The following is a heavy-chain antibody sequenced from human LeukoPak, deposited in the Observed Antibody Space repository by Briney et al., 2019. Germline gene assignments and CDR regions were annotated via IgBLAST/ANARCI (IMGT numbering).Heavy chain of an antibody. D-gene: IGHD3-10*01. CDR2: IIPIFGTA. V-gene: IGHV1-69*06. Sequence: ASVKVSCKASGGTFSSYAISWVRQAPGQGLEWMGGIIPIFGTANYAQKFQGRVTITADKSTSTAYMELSGLRSEDTAVYYCARLTNYYGSGSYYLTLRADYYYYMDVWGKGTTVTVSS. J-gene: IGHJ6*03. CDR1: GGTFSSYA. CDR3: ARLTNYYGSGSYYLTLRADYYYYMDV.